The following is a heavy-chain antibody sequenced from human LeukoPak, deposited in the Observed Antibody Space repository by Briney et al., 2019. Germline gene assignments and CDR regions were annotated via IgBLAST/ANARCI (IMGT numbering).Heavy chain of an antibody. CDR2: ISSSSSYT. D-gene: IGHD3-22*01. CDR1: GFTFSDYY. V-gene: IGHV3-11*06. Sequence: TGGSLRLSCAASGFTFSDYYMSWIRQAPGKGLEWVSYISSSSSYTNYADSVKGRFTIPRDNAKNSLYLQMNSLRAEDTAVYYCARDGYYYDSSGYYVHVYWGQGTLVTVSS. CDR3: ARDGYYYDSSGYYVHVY. J-gene: IGHJ4*02.